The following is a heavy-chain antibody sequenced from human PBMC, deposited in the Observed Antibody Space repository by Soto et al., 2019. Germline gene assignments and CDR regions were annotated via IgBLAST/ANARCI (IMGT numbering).Heavy chain of an antibody. J-gene: IGHJ4*02. D-gene: IGHD2-15*01. Sequence: QVQLQQWGAGLLKPSETLSLTCAVYGGSFSGYYWSWIRQHPGKGLEWIGEINHSGSTNYNPSLKSRVTISVDTSKNQFSLKLSSVTAADTAVYYCARVFVVVVAATSNFDYWGQGTLVTVSS. CDR1: GGSFSGYY. CDR3: ARVFVVVVAATSNFDY. CDR2: INHSGST. V-gene: IGHV4-34*01.